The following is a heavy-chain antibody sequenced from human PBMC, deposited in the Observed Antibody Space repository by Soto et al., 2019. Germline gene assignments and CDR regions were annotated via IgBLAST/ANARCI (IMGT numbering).Heavy chain of an antibody. D-gene: IGHD6-13*01. CDR3: APTAAAGSYWYFYL. J-gene: IGHJ2*01. Sequence: QITLKESGPTLVKPTQTLTLTCTFSGFSLSTSGVGVGWIRQPPGKALEWLALIYWDDDKRYNPSLKSRLTSTQDTTKNQVVLTVTNMDPVDTATSYCAPTAAAGSYWYFYLWGHGTLDTVSS. V-gene: IGHV2-5*02. CDR1: GFSLSTSGVG. CDR2: IYWDDDK.